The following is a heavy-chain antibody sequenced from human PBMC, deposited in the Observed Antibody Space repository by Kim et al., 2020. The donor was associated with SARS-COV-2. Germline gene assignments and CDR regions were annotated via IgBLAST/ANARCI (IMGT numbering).Heavy chain of an antibody. CDR2: ISYDGSNK. V-gene: IGHV3-33*05. CDR1: GFTFSSYG. CDR3: AREYCSSTSCYVRAYYFDY. D-gene: IGHD2-2*01. J-gene: IGHJ4*02. Sequence: RGSLRLSCAASGFTFSSYGMHWVRQAPGKGLEWVAVISYDGSNKYYAASVKGRFTISRDNSKNTLYLKMNSLRAEDTAVYYCAREYCSSTSCYVRAYYFDYWGQGTLVTVSA.